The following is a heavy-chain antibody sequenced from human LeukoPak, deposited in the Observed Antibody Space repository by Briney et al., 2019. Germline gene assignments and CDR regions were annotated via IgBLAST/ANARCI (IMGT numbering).Heavy chain of an antibody. V-gene: IGHV1-46*01. J-gene: IGHJ5*02. CDR2: INPSGDVR. D-gene: IGHD1-26*01. CDR1: GYTFGTHC. Sequence: GASVKVSCKASGYTFGTHCMHWVRQAPGQGLEWMAIINPSGDVRSYAQKFQGRVTVTRDMSTRTVYMELSDLRPEDTAVYYCARDYAGEWEQLTGWWFDPWGQGTLVIVSS. CDR3: ARDYAGEWEQLTGWWFDP.